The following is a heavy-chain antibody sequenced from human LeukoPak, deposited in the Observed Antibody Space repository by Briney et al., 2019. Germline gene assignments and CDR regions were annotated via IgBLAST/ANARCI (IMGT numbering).Heavy chain of an antibody. J-gene: IGHJ6*03. CDR3: ARVASITIFGVVLDYYYYMDV. CDR1: GGSISSGDYY. D-gene: IGHD3-3*01. CDR2: IYYSGST. V-gene: IGHV4-30-4*08. Sequence: PSETLSLTCTVSGGSISSGDYYWSWIRQPPGKGLEWIGYIYYSGSTYYNPSLKSRITISVDTSKNQFSLKLSSVTAADTAVYYCARVASITIFGVVLDYYYYMDVWGKGTTVTVSS.